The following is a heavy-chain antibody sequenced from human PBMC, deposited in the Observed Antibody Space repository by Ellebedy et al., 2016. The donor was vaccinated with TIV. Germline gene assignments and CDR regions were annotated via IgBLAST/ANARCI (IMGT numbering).Heavy chain of an antibody. J-gene: IGHJ5*02. Sequence: ETLSLTCTVSSGSINNYFWNWVRQAPGKGLEWVANIYQDGSNQYYVDSVKGRFTISRDNANKSLFLQMNSLRGEDTAVYYCARRGSYGDYAVQINSWFDRWGRGTLVTVSS. D-gene: IGHD4-17*01. CDR3: ARRGSYGDYAVQINSWFDR. V-gene: IGHV3-7*01. CDR2: IYQDGSNQ. CDR1: SGSINNYF.